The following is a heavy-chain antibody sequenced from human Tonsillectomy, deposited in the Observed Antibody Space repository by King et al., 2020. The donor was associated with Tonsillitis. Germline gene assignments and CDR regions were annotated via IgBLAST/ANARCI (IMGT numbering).Heavy chain of an antibody. D-gene: IGHD2-15*01. CDR2: IKQDESEK. Sequence: EVQLVESGGGLVQPGGSLRLSCAASGFTFIDYWMSWVRQAPGKGLEWVANIKQDESEKYYVDSVKGRFTISRDNAKNSLYLQMNSLRAEDTAVYYCAGAYCSGGSCYSYYYGMDVWGQGTTVTVSS. CDR1: GFTFIDYW. CDR3: AGAYCSGGSCYSYYYGMDV. J-gene: IGHJ6*02. V-gene: IGHV3-7*04.